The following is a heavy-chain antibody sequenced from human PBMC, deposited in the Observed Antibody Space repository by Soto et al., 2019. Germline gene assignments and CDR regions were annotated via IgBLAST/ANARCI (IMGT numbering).Heavy chain of an antibody. V-gene: IGHV3-7*01. CDR1: GFTFSSYW. CDR2: IKQDGSEK. J-gene: IGHJ6*02. D-gene: IGHD3-3*01. CDR3: ARDRHQLLRFLEWTYGMDV. Sequence: GGSLRLSCAASGFTFSSYWMSWARQAPGKGLEWVANIKQDGSEKYYVDSVKGRFTISRDNAKNSLYLQMNSLRAEDTAVYYCARDRHQLLRFLEWTYGMDVWGQGTTVTVSS.